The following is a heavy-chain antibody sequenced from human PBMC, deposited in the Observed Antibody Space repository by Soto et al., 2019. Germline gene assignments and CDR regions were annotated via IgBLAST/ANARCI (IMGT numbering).Heavy chain of an antibody. CDR2: IYPGDSDT. Sequence: PGESLKISCKGSGYSFTSYWIGWVRQMPGKGLEWMGIIYPGDSDTRYSPSFQGQVTISADKSISTAYLQWSSLKASDTAMYYCARLSEMTTVTPPVFDDWGQGTLVTVSS. D-gene: IGHD4-17*01. V-gene: IGHV5-51*01. CDR1: GYSFTSYW. CDR3: ARLSEMTTVTPPVFDD. J-gene: IGHJ4*02.